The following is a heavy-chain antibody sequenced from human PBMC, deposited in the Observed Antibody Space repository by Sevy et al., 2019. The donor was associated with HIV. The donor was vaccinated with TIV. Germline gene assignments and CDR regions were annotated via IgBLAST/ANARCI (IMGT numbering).Heavy chain of an antibody. Sequence: GGSLRLSCAASGFTFSSYSMNWVRQAPGKGLEWVSYISSSSSTIYYADSVKGRFTISRDNAKNSLYLRMNSLRDEDTAVYYCAREFRIAVAGTFYYYYGMDVWGQGTTVTVSS. CDR1: GFTFSSYS. V-gene: IGHV3-48*02. D-gene: IGHD6-19*01. CDR3: AREFRIAVAGTFYYYYGMDV. CDR2: ISSSSSTI. J-gene: IGHJ6*02.